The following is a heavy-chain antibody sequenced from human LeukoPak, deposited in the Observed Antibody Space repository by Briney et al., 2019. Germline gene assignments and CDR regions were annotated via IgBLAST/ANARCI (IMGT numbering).Heavy chain of an antibody. CDR1: GFTVSSNY. V-gene: IGHV3-53*01. CDR2: IYSGGST. Sequence: GGSLRLSCAASGFTVSSNYMSWVRQAPGKGLEWVSVIYSGGSTYYADSVKGRFTISRDNSKNTLDLQMNSLRAEDTAVYYCAKFGSWMYVRYYYYMDVWGKGTTVTVSS. CDR3: AKFGSWMYVRYYYYMDV. J-gene: IGHJ6*03. D-gene: IGHD5-12*01.